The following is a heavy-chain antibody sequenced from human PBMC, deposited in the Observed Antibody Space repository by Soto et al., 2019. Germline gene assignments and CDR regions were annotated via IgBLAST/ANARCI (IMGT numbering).Heavy chain of an antibody. Sequence: PSETLSLTCTVSGGSISSGGYYWSWIRQHPGKGLEWIGYICYSGSTYYNPSLKSRVTISVDTSKNQFSLKLSSVTAADTAVYYCARNFENRIFGVVISALGYWGQGTLVTVSS. D-gene: IGHD3-3*02. CDR1: GGSISSGGYY. CDR3: ARNFENRIFGVVISALGY. J-gene: IGHJ4*02. CDR2: ICYSGST. V-gene: IGHV4-31*03.